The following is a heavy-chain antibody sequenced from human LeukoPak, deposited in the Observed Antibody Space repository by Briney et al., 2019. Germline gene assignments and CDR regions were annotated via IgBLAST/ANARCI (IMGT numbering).Heavy chain of an antibody. V-gene: IGHV3-23*01. Sequence: PGGSLRLSCAASGFTFNTCAMTWVRQAPGRGLEWVSVISANTGTTYYANSVKDRFTVSRDNSKNTLYLQMSSLRVEDTAAYYCAKVHPDYNDEYNWFDSWGQGTLVTVSS. D-gene: IGHD3-22*01. CDR1: GFTFNTCA. J-gene: IGHJ5*01. CDR2: ISANTGTT. CDR3: AKVHPDYNDEYNWFDS.